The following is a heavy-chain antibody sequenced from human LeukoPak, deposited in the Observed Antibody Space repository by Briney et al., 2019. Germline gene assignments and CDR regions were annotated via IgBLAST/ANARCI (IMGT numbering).Heavy chain of an antibody. Sequence: SETLSLTCAVYGGSFSGYYWSWIRQPPGKGLEWIGEINHSGSTNYNPSLKSRVTISVDTPKNQFSLKLSSVTAADTAVYYCAREGLRDSSTSSLVDPWGQGTLVTVSS. J-gene: IGHJ5*02. D-gene: IGHD2-2*01. CDR1: GGSFSGYY. V-gene: IGHV4-34*01. CDR2: INHSGST. CDR3: AREGLRDSSTSSLVDP.